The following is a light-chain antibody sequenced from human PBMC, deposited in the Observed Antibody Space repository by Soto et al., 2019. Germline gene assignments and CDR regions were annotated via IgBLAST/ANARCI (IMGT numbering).Light chain of an antibody. Sequence: AIQMTQSPSSLSASVGDRVTITCRASQAIRNDLGWYQQKPGKAPKLVIYGASRLQSGVPSRFSGSGSGTDFTLTISSLQPEDFETYYCLQDYNYPYTVGQGTKVDIK. J-gene: IGKJ2*01. CDR2: GAS. CDR3: LQDYNYPYT. CDR1: QAIRND. V-gene: IGKV1-6*01.